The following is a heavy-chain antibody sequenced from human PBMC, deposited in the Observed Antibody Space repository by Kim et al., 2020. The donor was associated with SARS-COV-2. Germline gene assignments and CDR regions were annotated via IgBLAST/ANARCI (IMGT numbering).Heavy chain of an antibody. CDR2: ISYDGSNK. J-gene: IGHJ6*02. V-gene: IGHV3-30*04. CDR1: GFTFSSYA. Sequence: GGSLRLSCAASGFTFSSYAMHWVRQAPGKGLEWVAVISYDGSNKYYADSVKGRFTISRDNSKNTLYLQMNSLRAEDTAVYYCARDEGAMIEDFDWLYLRGYYYYGMDVWGQGTTVTVSS. D-gene: IGHD3-9*01. CDR3: ARDEGAMIEDFDWLYLRGYYYYGMDV.